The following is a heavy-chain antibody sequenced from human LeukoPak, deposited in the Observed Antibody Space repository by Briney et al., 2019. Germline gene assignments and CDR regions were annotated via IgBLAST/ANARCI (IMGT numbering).Heavy chain of an antibody. CDR2: LHHSGRT. CDR3: VRGRLDGSYYFDY. Sequence: SETLSLTCTVSGYSISSCYYCVWIRQAPGKGLEWIGSLHHSGRTYYNPSLKSRVTISLDTPEIQFSLKLTSMSTADTAVDYCVRGRLDGSYYFDYWGQGALVAVSS. D-gene: IGHD2-15*01. J-gene: IGHJ4*02. V-gene: IGHV4-38-2*02. CDR1: GYSISSCYY.